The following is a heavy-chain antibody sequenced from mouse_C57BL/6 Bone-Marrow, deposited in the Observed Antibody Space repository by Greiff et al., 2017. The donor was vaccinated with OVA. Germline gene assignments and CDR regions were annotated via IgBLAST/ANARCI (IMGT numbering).Heavy chain of an antibody. CDR2: IYPRSGNT. J-gene: IGHJ2*01. D-gene: IGHD3-2*02. CDR1: GYTFTSYG. CDR3: ARSQLRPLYFDY. Sequence: VQLVESGAELARPGASVKLSCKASGYTFTSYGISWVKQRTGQGLEWIGEIYPRSGNTYYNEKFKGKATLTADKSSSTAYMELRSLTSEDSAVYFCARSQLRPLYFDYWGQGTTLTVSS. V-gene: IGHV1-81*01.